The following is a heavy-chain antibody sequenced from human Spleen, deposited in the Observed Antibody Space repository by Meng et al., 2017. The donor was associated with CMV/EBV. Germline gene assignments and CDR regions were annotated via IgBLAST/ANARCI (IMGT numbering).Heavy chain of an antibody. Sequence: GNFSSYAISWVRQAPGQGLEWMGGIIPIFGTANYAQKFQGRVTITTDESTSTAYMELSSLRSEDTAVYYCARDRRDGYNKPYYFDYWGQGTLVTVSS. CDR1: GNFSSYA. CDR2: IIPIFGTA. CDR3: ARDRRDGYNKPYYFDY. J-gene: IGHJ4*02. D-gene: IGHD5-24*01. V-gene: IGHV1-69*05.